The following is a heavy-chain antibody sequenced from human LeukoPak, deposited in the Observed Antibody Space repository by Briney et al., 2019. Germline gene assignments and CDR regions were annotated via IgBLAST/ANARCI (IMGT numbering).Heavy chain of an antibody. D-gene: IGHD6-19*01. V-gene: IGHV7-4-1*02. CDR3: ARGPHSSGWPPYYYYGMDV. CDR2: INTNTGNP. Sequence: ASVKVSCKASGYTFTSYAMNWVRQAPGQGLEWMGWINTNTGNPTYAQGFTGRFVFSLDTSVSTAYLQISSLRAEDTAVYYCARGPHSSGWPPYYYYGMDVWGQGTTVTVSS. J-gene: IGHJ6*02. CDR1: GYTFTSYA.